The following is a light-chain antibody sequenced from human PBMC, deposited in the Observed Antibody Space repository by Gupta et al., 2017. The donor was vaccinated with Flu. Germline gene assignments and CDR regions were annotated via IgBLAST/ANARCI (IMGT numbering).Light chain of an antibody. CDR2: DKN. J-gene: IGLJ2*01. Sequence: SYVLTQSPSVSVAPGQSARITCEGNNIGSKGVHWYQQKPGQAPVLVVYDKNDRPSGIPERFSGSNSGNTAALTISRVEAGDEADYYCQVWDSTLDHVIFGGGTKLTVL. CDR1: NIGSKG. V-gene: IGLV3-21*02. CDR3: QVWDSTLDHVI.